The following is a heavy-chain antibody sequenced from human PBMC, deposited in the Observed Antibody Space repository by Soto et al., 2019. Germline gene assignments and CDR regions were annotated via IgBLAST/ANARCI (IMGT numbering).Heavy chain of an antibody. CDR3: ARHSDQQLTRVTRSYYYYYMDV. J-gene: IGHJ6*03. Sequence: PGESLKISCKGSGYSFTSYWIGWVRQMPGKGLEWMGIIYPGDSDTRYSPSFQGQVTISADKSISTAYLQWSSLKASDTAMYYCARHSDQQLTRVTRSYYYYYMDVWGKGTTVTVSS. D-gene: IGHD6-13*01. CDR1: GYSFTSYW. CDR2: IYPGDSDT. V-gene: IGHV5-51*01.